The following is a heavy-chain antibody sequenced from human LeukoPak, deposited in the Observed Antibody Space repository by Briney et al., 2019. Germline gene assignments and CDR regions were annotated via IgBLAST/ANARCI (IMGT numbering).Heavy chain of an antibody. Sequence: GGSLRLSCAASGFTFSSYAMHWVRQAPGKGLEWVVVISYDGSNKYYADSVKGRFTISRDNSKNTLYLQMNSLRAEDTAVYYCARDRTTALDYWGQGTLVTVSS. CDR1: GFTFSSYA. CDR2: ISYDGSNK. CDR3: ARDRTTALDY. D-gene: IGHD1-7*01. J-gene: IGHJ4*02. V-gene: IGHV3-30-3*01.